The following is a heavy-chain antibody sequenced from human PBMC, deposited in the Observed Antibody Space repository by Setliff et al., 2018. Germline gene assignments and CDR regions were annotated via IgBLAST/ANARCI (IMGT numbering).Heavy chain of an antibody. D-gene: IGHD1-26*01. Sequence: HPGGSLRLSCAASGYTSSSYAMTWVRQAPGKGLEWVSIISASGDTTYYAGSVKGRFTISRDNSKNTLYLQMNSLRAEDTAVYYCCSGSYLFVYWGQGSLVTVSS. CDR3: CSGSYLFVY. CDR1: GYTSSSYA. J-gene: IGHJ4*02. V-gene: IGHV3-23*01. CDR2: ISASGDTT.